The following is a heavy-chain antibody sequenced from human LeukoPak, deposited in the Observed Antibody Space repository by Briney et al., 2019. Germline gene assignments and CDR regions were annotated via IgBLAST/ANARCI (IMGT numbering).Heavy chain of an antibody. V-gene: IGHV3-23*01. CDR2: IDDSGEAT. J-gene: IGHJ5*02. D-gene: IGHD4-23*01. CDR1: GFTFSDFA. Sequence: PGGSLRLSCATSGFTFSDFAMSWVRQAPGKGLEWVSTIDDSGEATHYADSVKGRFTISRDNSKNTLYLQMNNLRAEDTALYYCAKQFQGGRPWSWGQGTLVTVSS. CDR3: AKQFQGGRPWS.